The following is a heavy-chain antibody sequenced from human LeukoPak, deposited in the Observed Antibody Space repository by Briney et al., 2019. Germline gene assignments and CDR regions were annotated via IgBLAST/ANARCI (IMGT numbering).Heavy chain of an antibody. D-gene: IGHD2-15*01. CDR2: IWYDGSNK. Sequence: GGSLRLSCAASGFTFSSYGMHWVRQAPGKGLEWVAVIWYDGSNKYYADSVKGRFTISRDNSKNTLYLQMNSLRAEDTAVYYCARDLGGYYYYDMDVWGQGTTVTVSS. CDR1: GFTFSSYG. V-gene: IGHV3-33*01. J-gene: IGHJ6*02. CDR3: ARDLGGYYYYDMDV.